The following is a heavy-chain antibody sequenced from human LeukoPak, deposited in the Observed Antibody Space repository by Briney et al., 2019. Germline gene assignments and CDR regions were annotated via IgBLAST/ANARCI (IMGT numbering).Heavy chain of an antibody. J-gene: IGHJ3*02. Sequence: GGSLRLSCAASGFTFSDYIMDWVRQAPGKGLEWVGRIRKKTSSYTTEYAASVKGRFSISRDDSKNSLYLQMNSLKTEDTAVYYCSRDGSGSNWSGFDIWGQGTMVTVS. CDR1: GFTFSDYI. CDR3: SRDGSGSNWSGFDI. V-gene: IGHV3-72*01. D-gene: IGHD6-13*01. CDR2: IRKKTSSYTT.